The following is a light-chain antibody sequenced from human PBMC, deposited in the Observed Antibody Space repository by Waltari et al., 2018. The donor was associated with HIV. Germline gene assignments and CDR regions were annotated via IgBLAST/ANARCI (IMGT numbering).Light chain of an antibody. V-gene: IGLV1-51*01. Sequence: QSVLTQPPSVSAAPGQKVTISCSGSSSNIGNHFVSWYQQIPGTVPKLLIHATSKRPSGIPDRFSGSKSGTSATLGITGLQTGYEADYYCGTWDTSLTAVVFGGGTKLTVL. CDR2: ATS. J-gene: IGLJ3*02. CDR3: GTWDTSLTAVV. CDR1: SSNIGNHF.